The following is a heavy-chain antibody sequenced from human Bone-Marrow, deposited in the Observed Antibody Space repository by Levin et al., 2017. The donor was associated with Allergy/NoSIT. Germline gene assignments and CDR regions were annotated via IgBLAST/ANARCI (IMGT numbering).Heavy chain of an antibody. V-gene: IGHV3-43*01. Sequence: PGGSLRLSCAATGFIFNDYSLHWVRQVPEKGLEWISLITWDGSRTRYADSVKGRFTISRDNNKNSLYLQMNSLRIEDTALYYCGKGGRIRHECGGGLCLSDWVHPWGRGTLVTVSS. CDR1: GFIFNDYS. CDR2: ITWDGSRT. CDR3: GKGGRIRHECGGGLCLSDWVHP. D-gene: IGHD2-21*01. J-gene: IGHJ5*02.